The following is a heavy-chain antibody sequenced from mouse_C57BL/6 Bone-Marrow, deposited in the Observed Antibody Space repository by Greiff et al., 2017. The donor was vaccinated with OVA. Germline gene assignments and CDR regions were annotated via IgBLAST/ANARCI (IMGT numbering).Heavy chain of an antibody. CDR2: IYPRSGYT. J-gene: IGHJ2*01. CDR3: ARDYYGSFDY. V-gene: IGHV1-81*01. Sequence: VQRVESGAELARPGASVKLSCKASGYTFTSYGISWVKQRTGQGLEWIGEIYPRSGYTYYNEKFKGKATLTAYKSSSTAYMELRSLTSEDSAVYFCARDYYGSFDYWGPGTTLTVSS. D-gene: IGHD1-1*01. CDR1: GYTFTSYG.